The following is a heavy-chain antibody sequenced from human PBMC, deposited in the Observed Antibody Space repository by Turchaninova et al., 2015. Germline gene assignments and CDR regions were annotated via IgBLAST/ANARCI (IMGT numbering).Heavy chain of an antibody. CDR2: IYLEYDT. D-gene: IGHD6-19*01. CDR1: GFSLSTSGVG. J-gene: IGHJ4*02. V-gene: IGHV2-5*02. Sequence: QITLTESGPTRVRPTQTLTLTCTFSGFSLSTSGVGMGWLRQPPGKALEGLDLIYLEYDTRYSPSLKPRLTITKDTSNNRVDLTITNMDPVDTAAYYCAHRRPNSGGWDTGVFDYWGQGTLVPVSS. CDR3: AHRRPNSGGWDTGVFDY.